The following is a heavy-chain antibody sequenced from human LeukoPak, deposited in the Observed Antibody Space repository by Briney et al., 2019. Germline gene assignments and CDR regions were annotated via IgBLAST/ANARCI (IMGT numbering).Heavy chain of an antibody. D-gene: IGHD3-16*01. CDR1: GYSFRRNG. J-gene: IGHJ4*02. CDR3: ARDENYAFDY. V-gene: IGHV1-18*01. Sequence: ASVKVSCKSSGYSFRRNGISWVRQAPGQGLEWMAWISANSGNTNYAQNFQGRVTLTTDTSTSTAYMELRSLRSDDTAVYYCARDENYAFDYWGQGTLVTVSS. CDR2: ISANSGNT.